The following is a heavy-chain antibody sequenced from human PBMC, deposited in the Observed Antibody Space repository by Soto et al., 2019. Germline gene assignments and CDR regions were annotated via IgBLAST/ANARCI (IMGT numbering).Heavy chain of an antibody. J-gene: IGHJ4*02. Sequence: VQMMESGGGLVQPGGSLRLSCAASGFTFSSFWMHWVRQAPGKGLVWVAVISYDGSNKYYADSVKGRFTISRDNSKNTLYLQMNSLRAEDTAVYYCAKDFVPGVVVVAATSHWGQGTLVTVSS. CDR1: GFTFSSFW. D-gene: IGHD2-15*01. V-gene: IGHV3-30*18. CDR2: ISYDGSNK. CDR3: AKDFVPGVVVVAATSH.